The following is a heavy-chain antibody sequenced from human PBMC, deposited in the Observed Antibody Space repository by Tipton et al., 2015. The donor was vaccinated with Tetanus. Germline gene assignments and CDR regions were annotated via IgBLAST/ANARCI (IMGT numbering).Heavy chain of an antibody. CDR3: AHRRDYYDFWSGYYTGEGDFDY. CDR1: GFSLSTSGVG. Sequence: LVKPTQTLTLTCTSSGFSLSTSGVGVGWIRQPPGKALEWLALIYWNDDKRYSPSLKSRLTITKDTSKNQVVLTMTNMDPVDTATYYCAHRRDYYDFWSGYYTGEGDFDYWGQGTLVTVSS. J-gene: IGHJ4*02. D-gene: IGHD3-3*01. V-gene: IGHV2-5*01. CDR2: IYWNDDK.